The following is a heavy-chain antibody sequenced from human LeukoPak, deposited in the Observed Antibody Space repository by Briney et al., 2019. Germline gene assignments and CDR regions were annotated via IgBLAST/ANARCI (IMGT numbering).Heavy chain of an antibody. V-gene: IGHV1-2*02. CDR2: INPNSGGT. Sequence: ASVKVSCKASGYTFTGYYMHWVRQAPGQGLEWMGWINPNSGGTNYAQKFQGRVTMTRDTSISTAYMELSRLRSDDTAVYYCARVHYYDSSGYYYDPSPFDYWGQGTLVAVSS. J-gene: IGHJ4*02. CDR3: ARVHYYDSSGYYYDPSPFDY. CDR1: GYTFTGYY. D-gene: IGHD3-22*01.